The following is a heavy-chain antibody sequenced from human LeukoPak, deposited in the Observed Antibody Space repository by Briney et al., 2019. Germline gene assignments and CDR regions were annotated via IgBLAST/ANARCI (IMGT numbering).Heavy chain of an antibody. D-gene: IGHD1-26*01. Sequence: SETLSLTCTVSGGSISSSSYYWGWIRQPPGKGLEWIGSIYYSGSTYYNPSLKSRVTISVDTSKNQFSLKLSSVTAADTAVYYYANAASYSVDYWGQGTLVTVSS. V-gene: IGHV4-39*01. J-gene: IGHJ4*02. CDR2: IYYSGST. CDR3: ANAASYSVDY. CDR1: GGSISSSSYY.